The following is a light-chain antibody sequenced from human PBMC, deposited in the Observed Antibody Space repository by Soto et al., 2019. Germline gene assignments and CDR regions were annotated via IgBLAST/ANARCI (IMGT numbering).Light chain of an antibody. CDR2: AAS. CDR3: QQSYCTPLT. V-gene: IGKV1-39*01. J-gene: IGKJ4*01. Sequence: DIQMTQSPSSLSASVGDRVTITCRARQSISSYLNWYQQKPGKAPKLLIYAASSLQSGVPSRFSGSGSGTDFTLTISSLQPEDFATYYCQQSYCTPLTFGGGTKVEIK. CDR1: QSISSY.